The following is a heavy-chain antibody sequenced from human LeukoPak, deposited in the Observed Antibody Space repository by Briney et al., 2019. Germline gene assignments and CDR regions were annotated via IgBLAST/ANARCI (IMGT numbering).Heavy chain of an antibody. CDR3: ARHAIGANWFSP. CDR2: IYYSGST. Sequence: SETLSLTCTVSSVSISSSSYDWGWIRHPPGKGLEWIGSIYYSGSTYHNPSLKSRVTISVDTSKNQFSLKLSAVTATDTAGYYCARHAIGANWFSPSGEGALVTVSS. J-gene: IGHJ5*02. V-gene: IGHV4-39*01. CDR1: SVSISSSSYD.